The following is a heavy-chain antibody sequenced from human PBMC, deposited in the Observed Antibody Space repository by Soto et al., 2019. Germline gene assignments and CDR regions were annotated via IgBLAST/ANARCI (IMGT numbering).Heavy chain of an antibody. J-gene: IGHJ5*02. CDR2: ISYDGSNK. D-gene: IGHD2-15*01. V-gene: IGHV3-30-3*01. CDR3: ARGMVVEPTSLNWFDP. Sequence: PGGSLRLSCAASGFTFSSYAMHWVRQAPGKGLEWVAVISYDGSNKYYADSVKGRFTISRDNSKNTLYLQMNSLRAEDTAVYYCARGMVVEPTSLNWFDPWGQGTLVTVSS. CDR1: GFTFSSYA.